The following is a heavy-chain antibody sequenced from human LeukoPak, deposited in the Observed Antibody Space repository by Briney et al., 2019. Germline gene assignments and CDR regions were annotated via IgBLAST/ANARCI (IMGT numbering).Heavy chain of an antibody. CDR2: IYHSGST. Sequence: PSETLSLTCAVSGGSISSSNWWSWVRQPPGKGPEWIGQIYHSGSTNYNPSLKSRVAISVDKSKNQFSLNLISVTAADTAVYYCARAGQGYCTSASCYLSLDYWGQGTLVTVSS. CDR3: ARAGQGYCTSASCYLSLDY. CDR1: GGSISSSNW. V-gene: IGHV4-4*02. D-gene: IGHD2-2*01. J-gene: IGHJ4*02.